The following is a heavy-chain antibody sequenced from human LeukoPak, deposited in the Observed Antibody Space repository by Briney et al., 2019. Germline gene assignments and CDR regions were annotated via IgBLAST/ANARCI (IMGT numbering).Heavy chain of an antibody. J-gene: IGHJ4*02. CDR1: GGTFSTYD. V-gene: IGHV1-69*01. Sequence: ASVKVSCKATGGTFSTYDISWVRQAPGQGLEWMGGTTPIFGTAKYAQKFQGRVTITAVESMSTAYMELSSLRSEDTAVYYCARGWLAETTVVTPYNYWGQGTLVTVSP. CDR2: TTPIFGTA. D-gene: IGHD4-23*01. CDR3: ARGWLAETTVVTPYNY.